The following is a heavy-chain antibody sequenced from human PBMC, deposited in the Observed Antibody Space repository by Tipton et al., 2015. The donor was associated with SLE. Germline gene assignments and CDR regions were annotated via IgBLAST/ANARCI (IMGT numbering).Heavy chain of an antibody. Sequence: TLSLTCTVSGGSISSGSYYWSWIRQPAGKGLEWIGYIYTSGSTNYNPSLKSRVTISVDTSKNQFSLKLSSVTAADTAVYYCARGMRYSYGPGYYFDYWGQGTLVTVSS. CDR3: ARGMRYSYGPGYYFDY. J-gene: IGHJ4*02. V-gene: IGHV4-61*09. D-gene: IGHD5-18*01. CDR1: GGSISSGSYY. CDR2: IYTSGST.